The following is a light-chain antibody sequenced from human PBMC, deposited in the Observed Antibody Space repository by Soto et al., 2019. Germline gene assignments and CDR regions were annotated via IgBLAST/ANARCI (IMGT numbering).Light chain of an antibody. V-gene: IGKV1-5*03. CDR1: QTISSW. Sequence: DIQMTQSPSTLSGSVGDRVTITCRASQTISSWLAWYQQKPGKAPKLLIYKASTLKSGVPSRFSGSGSGTEFTITISSLQPEDFATYYCQQSYSTLITFGQGTRLEIK. CDR3: QQSYSTLIT. CDR2: KAS. J-gene: IGKJ5*01.